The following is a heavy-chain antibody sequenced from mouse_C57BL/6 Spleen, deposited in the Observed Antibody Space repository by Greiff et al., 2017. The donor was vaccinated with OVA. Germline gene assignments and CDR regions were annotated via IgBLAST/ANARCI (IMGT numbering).Heavy chain of an antibody. CDR3: TRQVFYDGYYVDY. D-gene: IGHD2-3*01. CDR1: GYTFTSYW. V-gene: IGHV1-5*01. J-gene: IGHJ2*01. Sequence: VQLKQSGTVLARPGASVKMSCKTSGYTFTSYWMHWVKQRPGQGLEWIGAIYPGNSDTSYNQKFKGKAKLTAVTSASTAYMELSSLTNEDAAVYYCTRQVFYDGYYVDYWGQGTTLTVSS. CDR2: IYPGNSDT.